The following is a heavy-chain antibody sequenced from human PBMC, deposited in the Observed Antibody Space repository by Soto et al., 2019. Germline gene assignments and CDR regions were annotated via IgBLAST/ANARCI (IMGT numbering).Heavy chain of an antibody. CDR1: GYTFSNFW. V-gene: IGHV5-51*01. D-gene: IGHD6-13*01. CDR2: IYPGDHET. CDR3: ARSPRSSPYFDY. Sequence: GESLKISCQYSGYTFSNFWIGWVRQLPGKGLEWMGIIYPGDHETRYSPSFHGKVTISADKSINTAYLQWNSLEASDTAFYFCARSPRSSPYFDYWGQGALVTVSS. J-gene: IGHJ4*02.